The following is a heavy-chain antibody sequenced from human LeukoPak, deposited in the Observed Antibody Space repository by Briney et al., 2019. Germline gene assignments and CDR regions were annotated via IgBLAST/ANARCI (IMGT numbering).Heavy chain of an antibody. CDR3: ARSPLVGLRFVIQYFDY. J-gene: IGHJ4*02. Sequence: GGSLRLSCAASGFTFSDYYMSWIRQAPGKGLEWVSYISSSGSTIYYADSVKGRFTISRDNAKNSLYLQMNSLRAEDTAVYYCARSPLVGLRFVIQYFDYWGQGTLVTVSS. CDR2: ISSSGSTI. D-gene: IGHD5-12*01. CDR1: GFTFSDYY. V-gene: IGHV3-11*01.